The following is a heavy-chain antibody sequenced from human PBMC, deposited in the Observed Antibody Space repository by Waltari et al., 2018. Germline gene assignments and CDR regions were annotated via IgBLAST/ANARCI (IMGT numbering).Heavy chain of an antibody. D-gene: IGHD3-22*01. CDR3: AKDMEYYDSSGYSGEFDY. J-gene: IGHJ4*02. CDR2: ISWNSGSI. V-gene: IGHV3-9*01. Sequence: LEWVSGISWNSGSIGYADSVKGRFTISRDNAKNSLYLQMNSLRAEDTALYYCAKDMEYYDSSGYSGEFDYWGQGTLVTVSS.